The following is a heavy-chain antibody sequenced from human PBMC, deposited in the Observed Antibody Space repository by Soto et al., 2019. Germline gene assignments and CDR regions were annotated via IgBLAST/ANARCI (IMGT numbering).Heavy chain of an antibody. CDR3: ARDLCSGGYCFDS. CDR1: GFTFSNYG. CDR2: IWYDGSKK. V-gene: IGHV3-33*08. D-gene: IGHD2-15*01. J-gene: IGHJ4*02. Sequence: QVQLVESGGGVVQPGRSLRLSCATSGFTFSNYGMHWVRQAPGKGLEWVAVIWYDGSKKYYADSVRGRFTISRDDSKNTLYLEMNSLRAEDTAVYYCARDLCSGGYCFDSWGQGTLVTVAS.